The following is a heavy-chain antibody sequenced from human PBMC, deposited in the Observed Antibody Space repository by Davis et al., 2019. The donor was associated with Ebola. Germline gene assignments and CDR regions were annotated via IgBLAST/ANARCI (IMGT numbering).Heavy chain of an antibody. CDR2: IYSGGST. V-gene: IGHV3-53*01. CDR1: GFTVSSNY. CDR3: ARDGHGSGLDY. J-gene: IGHJ4*02. Sequence: GESLKISCAASGFTVSSNYMSWVRQAPGKGLECVSVIYSGGSTYYADSVKGRFTISRDNSKNTLYLQMNSLRAEDMAVYYCARDGHGSGLDYWGQGTLVTVSS. D-gene: IGHD2-2*03.